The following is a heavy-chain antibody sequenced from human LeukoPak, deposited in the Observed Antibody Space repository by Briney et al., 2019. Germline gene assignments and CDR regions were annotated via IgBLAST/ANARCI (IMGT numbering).Heavy chain of an antibody. V-gene: IGHV3-74*01. CDR3: VIGERYSSSPFDY. D-gene: IGHD6-6*01. J-gene: IGHJ4*02. CDR1: GFTFSSYW. Sequence: GGPLRLSCAASGFTFSSYWMHWVRQAPGKGLVWVSRINTDGSSTSYADSVKGRFTIFRDNARNTLYLQMSSLRAEDTAVYYCVIGERYSSSPFDYWGQGTLVTVSS. CDR2: INTDGSST.